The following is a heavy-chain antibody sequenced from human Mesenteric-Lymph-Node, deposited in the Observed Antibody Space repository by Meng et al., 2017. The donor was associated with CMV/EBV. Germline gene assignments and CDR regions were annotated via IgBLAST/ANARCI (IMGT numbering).Heavy chain of an antibody. CDR1: GFTFSTYS. J-gene: IGHJ6*02. V-gene: IGHV3-30*04. CDR2: ISYDGTTK. Sequence: GESLKISCAASGFTFSTYSMHWVRQTPGKWPEWVAVISYDGTTKYYADSVKGRFTISRDNAKNSLSLQMNSLRAEDTAVYYCARGGYGMGGMDVWGQGTTVTVSS. CDR3: ARGGYGMGGMDV. D-gene: IGHD1-26*01.